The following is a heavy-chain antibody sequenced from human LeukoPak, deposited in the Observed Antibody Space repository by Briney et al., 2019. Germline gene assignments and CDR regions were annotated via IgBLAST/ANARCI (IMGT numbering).Heavy chain of an antibody. CDR3: ARDDPNYYDSSGPFDY. J-gene: IGHJ4*02. CDR1: GFTFSSYA. CDR2: ISYDGSNK. D-gene: IGHD3-22*01. Sequence: GGSLRLSCAASGFTFSSYAMHWVRQAPGKGLEWVAVISYDGSNKYYADSVKGRFTISRDNSKNTLYLQMNSLRAEDTAVYYCARDDPNYYDSSGPFDYWGQETLVTVSS. V-gene: IGHV3-30-3*01.